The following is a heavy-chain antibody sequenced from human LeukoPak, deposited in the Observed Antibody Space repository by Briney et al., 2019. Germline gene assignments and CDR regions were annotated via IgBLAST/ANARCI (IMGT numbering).Heavy chain of an antibody. Sequence: PGRSLRLSCAASGFTFSSYGMHWVRQAPGKGLEWVAVISYDGSNKYYADSVKGRFTISRDNSKNTLYLQMNSLRAEDTAVYYCARGGLGYSYGQNWDNWFDPWGQGTLVTVSS. J-gene: IGHJ5*02. V-gene: IGHV3-30*03. D-gene: IGHD5-18*01. CDR2: ISYDGSNK. CDR3: ARGGLGYSYGQNWDNWFDP. CDR1: GFTFSSYG.